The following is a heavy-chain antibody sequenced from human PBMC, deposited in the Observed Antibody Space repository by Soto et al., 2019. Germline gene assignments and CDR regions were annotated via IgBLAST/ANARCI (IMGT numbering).Heavy chain of an antibody. CDR1: GYTFTSYY. J-gene: IGHJ4*02. D-gene: IGHD2-15*01. V-gene: IGHV1-46*03. CDR2: INPSGGST. Sequence: ASVKVSCKASGYTFTSYYMHWVRQAPGQGLEWMGIINPSGGSTSYAQKFQGRVTMTRDTSTSTVYMELSSLRSEDTAVYYCARGGIVVVVAADSTDYYFDYWGQGTLVTVSS. CDR3: ARGGIVVVVAADSTDYYFDY.